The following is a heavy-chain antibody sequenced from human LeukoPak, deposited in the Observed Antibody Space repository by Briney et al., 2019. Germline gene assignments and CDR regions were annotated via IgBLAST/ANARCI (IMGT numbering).Heavy chain of an antibody. CDR3: VRHSDCSDRNCYSD. J-gene: IGHJ4*02. D-gene: IGHD2-15*01. CDR2: IRSKAYNYAT. Sequence: GGSLKLSCAASGFTFSGSAMHWVRQASGKGLEWVGRIRSKAYNYATAYVVSVKGRFTISRDDSKNTAYLQMNSLKTGDTAMYYCVRHSDCSDRNCYSDWGQGTLVTVSS. V-gene: IGHV3-73*01. CDR1: GFTFSGSA.